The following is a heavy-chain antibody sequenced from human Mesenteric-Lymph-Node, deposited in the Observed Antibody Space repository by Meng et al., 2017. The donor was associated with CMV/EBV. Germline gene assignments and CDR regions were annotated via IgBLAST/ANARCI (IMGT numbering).Heavy chain of an antibody. CDR3: ARVRDTDWYSPFDY. J-gene: IGHJ4*02. Sequence: QVQLVQSGAGVKKPGASVRGSCKASGYTFIDYYINWVRQAPGQGLEWMGRINPKTGGRSYAQNFQGRVTMTRDTSINTAYMEVNRLNSDDTAMYYCARVRDTDWYSPFDYWGPGTLVTVSS. V-gene: IGHV1-2*06. CDR2: INPKTGGR. D-gene: IGHD3-9*01. CDR1: GYTFIDYY.